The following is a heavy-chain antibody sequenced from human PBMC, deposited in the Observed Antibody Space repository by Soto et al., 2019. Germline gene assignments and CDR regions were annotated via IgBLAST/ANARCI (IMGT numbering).Heavy chain of an antibody. CDR1: GFSLSTSGVG. CDR3: AHTGDYYDSSGYYYVWYFDY. V-gene: IGHV2-5*02. J-gene: IGHJ4*02. CDR2: IYWDDDK. Sequence: SGPTLVNPTQTLTLTCTFSGFSLSTSGVGVGWIRQPPGKALEWLALIYWDDDKRYSPSLKSRLTITKDTSKNQVVLTMTNMDPVDTATYYCAHTGDYYDSSGYYYVWYFDYWGQGTLVTVS. D-gene: IGHD3-22*01.